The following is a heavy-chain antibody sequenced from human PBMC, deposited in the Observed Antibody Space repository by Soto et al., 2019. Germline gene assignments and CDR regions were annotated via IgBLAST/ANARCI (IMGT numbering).Heavy chain of an antibody. D-gene: IGHD5-12*01. J-gene: IGHJ5*02. CDR2: IIPILGIA. Sequence: QVQLVQSGAEVKKPGSSVKVSCKASGGTFSSYTISWVRQAPGQGLEWMGRIIPILGIANYAQKFQGRVTITADKSTSTAYMELSSLRPEDTAVYYCARDHGIVATTADNWFDPWGQGTLVTVSS. CDR1: GGTFSSYT. CDR3: ARDHGIVATTADNWFDP. V-gene: IGHV1-69*08.